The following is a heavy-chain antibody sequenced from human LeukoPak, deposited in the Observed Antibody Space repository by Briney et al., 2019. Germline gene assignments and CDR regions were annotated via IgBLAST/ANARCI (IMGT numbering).Heavy chain of an antibody. CDR2: IWYDGSNK. J-gene: IGHJ4*02. D-gene: IGHD1-26*01. Sequence: GRSLRLSCAASGFTFSSYGMHWVRQAPGKGLEWVAVIWYDGSNKYYADSVKGRFTISRDNSKNTLYLQMNSLRAEDTAVYYCARSSGSYYAGFDYWGQRTLVTVSS. V-gene: IGHV3-33*01. CDR3: ARSSGSYYAGFDY. CDR1: GFTFSSYG.